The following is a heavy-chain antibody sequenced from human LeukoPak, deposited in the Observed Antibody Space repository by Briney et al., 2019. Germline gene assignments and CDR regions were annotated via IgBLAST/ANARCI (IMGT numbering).Heavy chain of an antibody. V-gene: IGHV1-18*01. CDR2: VSAYNGNT. Sequence: ASVKVSCKASGYTFTSYGISWVRQAPGQGLEWMGWVSAYNGNTNYAQKLQGRVTMTTDTSTSTAYMELRSLRSDDTAVYYCARDRDFDNAFDIWGQGTMVTVSS. CDR3: ARDRDFDNAFDI. D-gene: IGHD3-10*01. CDR1: GYTFTSYG. J-gene: IGHJ3*02.